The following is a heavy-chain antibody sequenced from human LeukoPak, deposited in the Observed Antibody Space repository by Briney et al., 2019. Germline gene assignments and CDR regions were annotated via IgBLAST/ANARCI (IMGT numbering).Heavy chain of an antibody. CDR2: IIPIFGTA. V-gene: IGHV1-69*05. CDR3: ASSLGREFDY. Sequence: GASVKVSCKASGYTFTSYYMYWVRQAPGQGLEWMGGIIPIFGTANYAQKFQGRVTITTDESTSTAYMELSSLRSEDTAVYYCASSLGREFDYWGQGTLVTVSS. CDR1: GYTFTSYY. D-gene: IGHD1-26*01. J-gene: IGHJ4*02.